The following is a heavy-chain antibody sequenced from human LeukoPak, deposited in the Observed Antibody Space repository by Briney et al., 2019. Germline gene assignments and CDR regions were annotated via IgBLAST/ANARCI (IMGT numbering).Heavy chain of an antibody. D-gene: IGHD3-9*01. Sequence: SVKVSCKASGGTFSSYVINWVRQAPGQGLEWMGGILPIFCTSIYAQQFQGRVTITADESTNTAYMELNRLRSDDTATYYCARAEDQGRYFDWLPGFDPWGQGTLVTVSS. CDR2: ILPIFCTS. V-gene: IGHV1-69*13. J-gene: IGHJ5*02. CDR1: GGTFSSYV. CDR3: ARAEDQGRYFDWLPGFDP.